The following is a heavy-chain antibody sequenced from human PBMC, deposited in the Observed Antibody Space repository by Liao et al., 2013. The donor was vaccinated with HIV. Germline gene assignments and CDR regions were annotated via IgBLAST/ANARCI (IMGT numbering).Heavy chain of an antibody. Sequence: QVQLRQWGAGLLKPSETLSLTCTVSGGSISSYYWSWIRQPAGKGLEWIGRVYTSGRTDYNPSLKSRVTMSVDTSKNQFSLNLTSVTAADTAVYHCAREGYDSSGYHYYFDYWGQGTLVTVSS. CDR1: GGSISSYY. J-gene: IGHJ4*02. CDR3: AREGYDSSGYHYYFDY. CDR2: VYTSGRT. D-gene: IGHD3-22*01. V-gene: IGHV4-4*07.